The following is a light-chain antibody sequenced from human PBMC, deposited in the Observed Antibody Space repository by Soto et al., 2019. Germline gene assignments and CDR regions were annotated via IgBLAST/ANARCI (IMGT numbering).Light chain of an antibody. CDR1: NSVVGSYNL. CDR3: CSYAGSSSYV. V-gene: IGLV2-23*02. Sequence: SALTPPAPRSGAPGQAISISFTGTNSVVGSYNLVSWYQQHTGKAPKLMIYEVSKRPSGVSNRFSGSKSGNTASLTISGLQAEDEADYYCCSYAGSSSYVFGTGTKVTVL. CDR2: EVS. J-gene: IGLJ1*01.